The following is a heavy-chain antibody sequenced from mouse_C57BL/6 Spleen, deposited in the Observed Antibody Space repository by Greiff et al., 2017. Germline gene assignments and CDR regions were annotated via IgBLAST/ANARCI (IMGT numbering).Heavy chain of an antibody. D-gene: IGHD1-1*01. J-gene: IGHJ1*03. CDR3: TRPHYYGSSHWYFDV. V-gene: IGHV1-15*01. CDR2: IDPETGGT. CDR1: GYTFTDYE. Sequence: QVQLQQSGAELVRPGASVTLSCKASGYTFTDYEMHWVKQTPVHGLEWIGAIDPETGGTAYNQKFKGKAILTADKSSSTAYMELRSLTSEDSAVYYWTRPHYYGSSHWYFDVWGTGTTVTVSS.